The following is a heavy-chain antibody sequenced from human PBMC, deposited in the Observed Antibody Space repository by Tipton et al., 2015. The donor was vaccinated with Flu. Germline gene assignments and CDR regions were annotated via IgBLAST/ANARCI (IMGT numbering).Heavy chain of an antibody. CDR3: ARASCSSASCRTRFDY. J-gene: IGHJ4*02. D-gene: IGHD2-2*01. Sequence: TLSLTCTVSGGSISNYYWNWIRQPPRKGLEWIGYIYYSGSTNYNPSLNSRVTISVDTSKNQFSLKLSSVTAADTALYYCARASCSSASCRTRFDYWGQGTLVTVSS. V-gene: IGHV4-59*01. CDR2: IYYSGST. CDR1: GGSISNYY.